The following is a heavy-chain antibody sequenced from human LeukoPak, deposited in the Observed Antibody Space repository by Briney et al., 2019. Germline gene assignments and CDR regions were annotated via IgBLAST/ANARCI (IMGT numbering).Heavy chain of an antibody. CDR3: AGIAARASGIDY. V-gene: IGHV4-39*01. CDR2: IYYSGST. J-gene: IGHJ4*02. Sequence: SETLSLTCTVSGGSISSSSYYWGWIRQPPGKGLERIGSIYYSGSTYYNPSLKSRVTISVDTSKNQFSLKLSSVTAADTAVYYCAGIAARASGIDYWGQGTLVTVSS. CDR1: GGSISSSSYY. D-gene: IGHD6-6*01.